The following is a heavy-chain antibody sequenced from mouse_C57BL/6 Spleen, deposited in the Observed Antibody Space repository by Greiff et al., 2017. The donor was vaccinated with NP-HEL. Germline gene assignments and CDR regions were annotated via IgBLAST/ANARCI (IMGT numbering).Heavy chain of an antibody. D-gene: IGHD2-1*01. CDR3: ARRRDYYGNYDWFAY. CDR2: INPNNGGT. J-gene: IGHJ3*01. Sequence: EVQLQQSGPELVKPGASVKISCKASGYTFTDYYMNWVKQSHGKSLEWIGDINPNNGGTSYNQKFKGKATLTVDKSSSTAYMELRSLTSEDSAVYYCARRRDYYGNYDWFAYWGQGTLVTVSA. V-gene: IGHV1-26*01. CDR1: GYTFTDYY.